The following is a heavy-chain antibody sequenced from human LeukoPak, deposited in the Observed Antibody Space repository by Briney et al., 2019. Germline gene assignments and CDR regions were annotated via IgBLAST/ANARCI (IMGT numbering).Heavy chain of an antibody. Sequence: ASVKVSCKASGYTFTDYYIHWVRQAPGQGLDWMGWINPNSGGTKYAEKFQGRVAMTSDTSISTAYMDLSRLKPDDTAVYYCARELGSSFGDAFDIWGQGTVVTVSS. CDR3: ARELGSSFGDAFDI. CDR1: GYTFTDYY. J-gene: IGHJ3*02. D-gene: IGHD6-6*01. V-gene: IGHV1-2*02. CDR2: INPNSGGT.